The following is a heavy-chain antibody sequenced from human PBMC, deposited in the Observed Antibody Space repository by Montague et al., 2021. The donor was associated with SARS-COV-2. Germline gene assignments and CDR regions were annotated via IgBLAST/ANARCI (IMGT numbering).Heavy chain of an antibody. V-gene: IGHV2-70*11. CDR1: GFSLSTSGMC. CDR2: IDWDDDK. Sequence: PALVKPTQTLTLTCTFPGFSLSTSGMCVSWIRQPPGKALEWLARIDWDDDKYYSTSLKTRLTISKDTSKNQVVLTMTNMDPADTATYYCAREYSSGVYFDYWGQGTLVTVSS. J-gene: IGHJ4*02. D-gene: IGHD6-19*01. CDR3: AREYSSGVYFDY.